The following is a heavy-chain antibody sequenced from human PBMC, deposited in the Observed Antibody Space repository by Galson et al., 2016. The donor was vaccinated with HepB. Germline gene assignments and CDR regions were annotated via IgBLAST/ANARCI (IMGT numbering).Heavy chain of an antibody. Sequence: QSGAEVKKPGASMKVSCKASGYIFTTYGINWVRQAPGQGLEWMGWISAYNGNTNYAQKFQDRVTMTTDTFTNTAYMELRSLKSDDTAVYYCARGVLSSSWLDNYDGVDVWGQGSTVTGSS. CDR3: ARGVLSSSWLDNYDGVDV. CDR1: GYIFTTYG. V-gene: IGHV1-18*01. J-gene: IGHJ6*02. CDR2: ISAYNGNT. D-gene: IGHD6-13*01.